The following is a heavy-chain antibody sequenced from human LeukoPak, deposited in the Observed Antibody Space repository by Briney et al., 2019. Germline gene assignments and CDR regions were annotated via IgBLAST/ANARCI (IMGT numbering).Heavy chain of an antibody. J-gene: IGHJ4*02. CDR3: ARQIYGYMGAGDY. D-gene: IGHD5-18*01. V-gene: IGHV5-51*01. CDR1: GYSFASYW. CDR2: IYPGDSDT. Sequence: GESLKIFCKGSGYSFASYWIGWVRQMPGKGLEWMGIIYPGDSDTRYSPSFQGQVTISADKSISTAYLQWSSLKASDIAMYYCARQIYGYMGAGDYWGQGTLVTVSS.